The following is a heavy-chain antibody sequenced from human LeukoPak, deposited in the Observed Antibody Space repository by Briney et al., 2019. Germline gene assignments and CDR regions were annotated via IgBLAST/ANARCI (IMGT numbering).Heavy chain of an antibody. J-gene: IGHJ4*02. D-gene: IGHD5-18*01. Sequence: GGSLRLSCAASGFTFDDYAMHWVRQAPGKGLEWVSGICWNSGSIGYADSVKGRFTISRDNAKNSLYLQMNSLRAEDTALYYCAKVQGYSYGFFDYWGQGTLVTVSS. CDR2: ICWNSGSI. V-gene: IGHV3-9*01. CDR3: AKVQGYSYGFFDY. CDR1: GFTFDDYA.